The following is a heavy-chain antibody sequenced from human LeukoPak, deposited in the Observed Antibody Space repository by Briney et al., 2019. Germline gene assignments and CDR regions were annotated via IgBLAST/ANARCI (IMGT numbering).Heavy chain of an antibody. CDR1: GYTFTSYG. CDR2: ISAYNGNT. CDR3: ARGNLDHQFYDRLGDAFDI. D-gene: IGHD3-22*01. Sequence: ASVKVSCKASGYTFTSYGISWVRQAPGQGLEWMGWISAYNGNTNYAQKLQGRVTMTTDTSTSTAYMELRSLRSDDTAVYYCARGNLDHQFYDRLGDAFDIWGQGTMVTVSS. J-gene: IGHJ3*02. V-gene: IGHV1-18*01.